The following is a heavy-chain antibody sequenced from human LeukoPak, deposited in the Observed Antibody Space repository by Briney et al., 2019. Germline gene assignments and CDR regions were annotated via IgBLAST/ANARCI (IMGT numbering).Heavy chain of an antibody. V-gene: IGHV4-34*01. J-gene: IGHJ3*02. Sequence: SETLSLTCAVSDGSFSDYQWNWIRESPGKGVEWLGEISHSGTTTYNPSLKSRVTISVDTSKNQFSLRLRSVTAADTAVYYCARGLVWRFLLDSRRDSFDIWGQGTTITVSS. CDR2: ISHSGTT. CDR3: ARGLVWRFLLDSRRDSFDI. D-gene: IGHD3-16*01. CDR1: DGSFSDYQ.